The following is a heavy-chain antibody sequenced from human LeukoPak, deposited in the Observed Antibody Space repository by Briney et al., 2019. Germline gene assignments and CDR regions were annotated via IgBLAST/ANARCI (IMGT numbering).Heavy chain of an antibody. CDR3: ARDRLGCSGGSCFPGMDV. V-gene: IGHV1-2*02. Sequence: ASVKVSCKASGYTFTGYYMHWVRQAPGQGLEWMGWINPNSGGTNYAQKFQGRVTMTRDTSISTAYMELSRLRSDDTAAYYCARDRLGCSGGSCFPGMDVWGQGTTVTVSS. D-gene: IGHD2-15*01. J-gene: IGHJ6*02. CDR1: GYTFTGYY. CDR2: INPNSGGT.